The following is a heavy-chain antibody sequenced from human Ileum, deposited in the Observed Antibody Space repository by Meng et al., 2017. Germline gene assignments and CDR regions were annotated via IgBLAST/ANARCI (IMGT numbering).Heavy chain of an antibody. CDR3: AKDKKPDGLWPFDN. CDR2: MSTGNT. D-gene: IGHD4-17*01. J-gene: IGHJ4*02. V-gene: IGHV3-23*01. Sequence: GESLKISCAASGFTFSAYSMSWVRQAPGKGLEWVSSMSTGNTYYAESVKSRFTISRDNSKSTQYLQMNSLRVEDKAAYYCAKDKKPDGLWPFDNWGQGTLVTVSS. CDR1: GFTFSAYS.